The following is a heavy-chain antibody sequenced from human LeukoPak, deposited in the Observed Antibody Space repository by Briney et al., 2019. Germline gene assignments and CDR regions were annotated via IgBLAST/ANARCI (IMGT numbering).Heavy chain of an antibody. CDR1: GGTFSSYA. Sequence: GASVKVSCKASGGTFSSYAISWVRQAPGQGLEWMGGIIPIFGTANYAQKFQGRVTITADKSTSTAYMELSSLRSEDTAVYYCARVADSSGWFPNWFDPWGQGTLVTVSS. V-gene: IGHV1-69*06. CDR2: IIPIFGTA. J-gene: IGHJ5*02. CDR3: ARVADSSGWFPNWFDP. D-gene: IGHD6-19*01.